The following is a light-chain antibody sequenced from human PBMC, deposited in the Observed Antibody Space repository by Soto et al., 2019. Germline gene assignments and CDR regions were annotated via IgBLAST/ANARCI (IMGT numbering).Light chain of an antibody. CDR2: GAS. CDR1: QSVTSN. V-gene: IGKV3-15*01. Sequence: EIVLTQSPGTVSLSPWERATLSCRASQSVTSNLAWYQQKPGQAPRLLIYGASTRATGIPDRFSGSGSGTELALTISSLQSGDFAVYYCQQYNRWPFTVGPGTKVDIK. CDR3: QQYNRWPFT. J-gene: IGKJ3*01.